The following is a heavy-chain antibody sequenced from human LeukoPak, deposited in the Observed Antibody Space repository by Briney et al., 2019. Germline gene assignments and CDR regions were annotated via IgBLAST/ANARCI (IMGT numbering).Heavy chain of an antibody. D-gene: IGHD3-10*01. CDR3: EGSGSYGRMDV. CDR1: GLTVSSNY. V-gene: IGHV3-53*01. CDR2: IYSGGST. J-gene: IGHJ6*02. Sequence: GGSLRLSCTASGLTVSSNYMSWVRQAPGKGLEWVSVIYSGGSTYYADSVKGRFTISRDNSKNTLYLQMNSLRAEDTAVYYCEGSGSYGRMDVWGQGTTVTVSS.